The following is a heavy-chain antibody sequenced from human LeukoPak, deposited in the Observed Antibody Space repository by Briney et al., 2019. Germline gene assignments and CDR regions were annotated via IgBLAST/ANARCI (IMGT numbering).Heavy chain of an antibody. CDR1: GYTFTSYG. Sequence: ASVKVSCKASGYTFTSYGISWVRQAPGQGLEWMGWIRAYNGNTNDAQKLQGRVTMTTDTSTSTAYMELRSLRSDDTAVYYCARDIFIAALLDYWGQGTLVTVSS. CDR2: IRAYNGNT. J-gene: IGHJ4*02. V-gene: IGHV1-18*01. D-gene: IGHD6-13*01. CDR3: ARDIFIAALLDY.